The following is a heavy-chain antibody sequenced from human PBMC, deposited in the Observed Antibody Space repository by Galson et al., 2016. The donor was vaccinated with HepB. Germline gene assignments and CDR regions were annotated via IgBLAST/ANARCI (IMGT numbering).Heavy chain of an antibody. Sequence: SLRLSCAASGFTFSDYSMNWVRQAPGKGLEWVSSISRSSTHIYYPDSVKGRFTISRDNSKSTLYLQMNGLTAEDTAIYYCAKDQLIVVVPAAGNWFGPWGPGTQVTVSS. V-gene: IGHV3-21*04. D-gene: IGHD2-2*01. CDR3: AKDQLIVVVPAAGNWFGP. CDR1: GFTFSDYS. J-gene: IGHJ5*02. CDR2: ISRSSTHI.